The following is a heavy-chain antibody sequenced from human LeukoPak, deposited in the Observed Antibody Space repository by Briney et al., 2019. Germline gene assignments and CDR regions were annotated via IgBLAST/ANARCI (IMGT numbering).Heavy chain of an antibody. Sequence: GESLKISCKGSGYSFTNYWIGWVRQMPGKALEWMGIIYPGDSNTRYSPSFQGQVTISADKSISTAYLQWSSLKASDTAIYYCVRFGLTSSLDYWGQGTLVTVSS. V-gene: IGHV5-51*01. CDR3: VRFGLTSSLDY. CDR1: GYSFTNYW. CDR2: IYPGDSNT. D-gene: IGHD6-13*01. J-gene: IGHJ4*02.